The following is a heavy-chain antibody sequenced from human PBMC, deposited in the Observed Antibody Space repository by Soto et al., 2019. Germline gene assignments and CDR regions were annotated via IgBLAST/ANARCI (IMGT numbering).Heavy chain of an antibody. V-gene: IGHV3-33*01. J-gene: IGHJ6*02. CDR1: GFTFSSYG. D-gene: IGHD3-10*01. CDR2: IWYDGSNK. CDR3: ARTDPGSGSYLDYYDGMDV. Sequence: QVQLVESGGGVVQPGRSLRLSCAASGFTFSSYGMHWVRQAPGKGLEWVAVIWYDGSNKYYADSVKGRFTISRDNSKNTMYLQMNSLRAEDTAVYYCARTDPGSGSYLDYYDGMDVWGQGTTVTVSS.